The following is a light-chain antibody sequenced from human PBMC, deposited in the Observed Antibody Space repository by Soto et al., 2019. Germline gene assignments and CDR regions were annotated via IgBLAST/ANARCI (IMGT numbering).Light chain of an antibody. Sequence: QSALPQPASGSGSPGQSITISCTGTSSDVGSYNLVSWYQQHPGKAPKLIIYEGSKRPSGVSDRFSGSKSGNSASLTISGLQAEDEGDYHCCSYASRSTGVFGGGTTLPVL. CDR3: CSYASRSTGV. CDR1: SSDVGSYNL. J-gene: IGLJ3*02. CDR2: EGS. V-gene: IGLV2-23*01.